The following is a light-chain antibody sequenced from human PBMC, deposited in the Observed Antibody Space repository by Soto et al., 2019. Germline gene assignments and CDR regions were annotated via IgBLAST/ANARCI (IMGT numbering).Light chain of an antibody. J-gene: IGLJ2*01. CDR2: EVS. CDR1: NSDFGGYNY. V-gene: IGLV2-14*01. CDR3: SSFTSTTTLL. Sequence: QSALTQPASVSGSPGQSITISCTAANSDFGGYNYVSWYQHHPDKAPRLIIYEVSNRPSGVSDRFSGSKSDNTASLTISGLQAEDEADYYCSSFTSTTTLLFGGGTKLTVL.